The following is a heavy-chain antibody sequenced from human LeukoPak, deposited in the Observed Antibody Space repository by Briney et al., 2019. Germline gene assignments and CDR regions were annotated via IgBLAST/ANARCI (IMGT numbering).Heavy chain of an antibody. CDR1: GGSISSGDYY. J-gene: IGHJ6*02. CDR3: ARDSPIWSGYTTAKNYYYGMDV. CDR2: IYYSGST. V-gene: IGHV4-30-4*01. D-gene: IGHD3-3*01. Sequence: PSQTLSLTCTVSGGSISSGDYYWSWIRQPPGKGLEWIGYIYYSGSTYYNPSLKSRVTISVDTSKNQFSLKLSSVTAADTAVYYCARDSPIWSGYTTAKNYYYGMDVWGQGTTVTVSS.